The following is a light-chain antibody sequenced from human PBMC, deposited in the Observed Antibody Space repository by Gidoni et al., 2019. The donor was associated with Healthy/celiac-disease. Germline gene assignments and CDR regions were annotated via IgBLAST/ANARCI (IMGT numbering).Light chain of an antibody. V-gene: IGLV2-14*03. Sequence: QSALTQPASVSGSPGQSITISCTGTSSDVGGYNYVSWYPQHPGKAPKLMFYDVSNRPSGVSNRFSGSKSGNTASLTISGLQAEDEADYYCSSYTSSSTLEIGGGTKLTVL. CDR1: SSDVGGYNY. CDR3: SSYTSSSTLE. J-gene: IGLJ2*01. CDR2: DVS.